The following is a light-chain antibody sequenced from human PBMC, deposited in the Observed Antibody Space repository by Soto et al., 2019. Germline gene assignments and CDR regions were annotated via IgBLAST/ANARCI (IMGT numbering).Light chain of an antibody. CDR1: QSVSSY. CDR2: DAS. Sequence: IVFTQSPPTLSLSPGERASLSYTASQSVSSYLAWYQQKPGQAPRLLIYDASNRATGIPARFSGSGSGTDFTLTISSLEPEDFAVYYCQQRRNWPPTFGQGTRLEI. CDR3: QQRRNWPPT. J-gene: IGKJ5*01. V-gene: IGKV3-11*01.